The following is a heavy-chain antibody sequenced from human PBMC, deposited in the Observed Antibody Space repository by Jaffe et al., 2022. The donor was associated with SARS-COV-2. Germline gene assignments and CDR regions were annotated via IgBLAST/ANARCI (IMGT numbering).Heavy chain of an antibody. CDR1: GVSVTNDY. J-gene: IGHJ4*02. Sequence: QVQLQESGPGLVEPSETLSLTCTVAGVSVTNDYWTWIRQPPGKGLEWMGYVSYSGSSNWDPSLKSRLTLSVDTSKNQVSLKFTSVTAADTAVYYCARLLGGGPFDHWGQGTLVTVSS. CDR2: VSYSGSS. D-gene: IGHD3-16*01. CDR3: ARLLGGGPFDH. V-gene: IGHV4-59*02.